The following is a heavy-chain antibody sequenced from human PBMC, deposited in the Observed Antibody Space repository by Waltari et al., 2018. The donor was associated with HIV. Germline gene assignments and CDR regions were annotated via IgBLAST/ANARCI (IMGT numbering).Heavy chain of an antibody. J-gene: IGHJ4*02. D-gene: IGHD1-26*01. CDR1: GYSFTSYD. CDR3: ARGGSTHTHFAY. CDR2: MTPSSGNT. Sequence: QVQLVKSGAAVKKPGASVKVSCKASGYSFTSYDINWVRQATGQGLEWMGWMTPSSGNTGSAQKFQGRVTMSRNTSVSTVYMELSTLTSDDTAIYFCARGGSTHTHFAYWGQGTLVTVSS. V-gene: IGHV1-8*01.